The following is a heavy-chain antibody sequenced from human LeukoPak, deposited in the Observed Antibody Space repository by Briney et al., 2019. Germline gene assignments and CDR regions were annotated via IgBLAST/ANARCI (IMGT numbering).Heavy chain of an antibody. CDR1: GFTFSDYY. CDR2: ISSTSTYI. D-gene: IGHD6-25*01. Sequence: GGSLRLSCAASGFTFSDYYMSWIRQAPGKGLEWVSSISSTSTYIYYADSMKGRFTISRDNAKNSLYLQMNSLRAEDTAVYYCARVVSAMDVWGQGTTVTVSS. V-gene: IGHV3-11*06. CDR3: ARVVSAMDV. J-gene: IGHJ6*02.